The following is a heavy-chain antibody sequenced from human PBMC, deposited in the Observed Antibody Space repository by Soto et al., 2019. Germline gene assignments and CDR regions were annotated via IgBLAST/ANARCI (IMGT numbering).Heavy chain of an antibody. D-gene: IGHD6-19*01. V-gene: IGHV3-30*18. CDR3: AKDLRGNKWLVPSFGYFQH. Sequence: HPGGSLRLSCAASGFTFSSYGMHWVRQAPGKGLEWVAVISYDGSNKYYADSVKGRFTISRDNSKNTLYLQMNSLRAEDTAVYYCAKDLRGNKWLVPSFGYFQHWGQGTLVTVSS. J-gene: IGHJ1*01. CDR2: ISYDGSNK. CDR1: GFTFSSYG.